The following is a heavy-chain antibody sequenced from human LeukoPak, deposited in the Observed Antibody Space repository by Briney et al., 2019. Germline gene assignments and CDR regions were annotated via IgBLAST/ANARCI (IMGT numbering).Heavy chain of an antibody. Sequence: SDTLSLTCTVSGGSISSGIYFWSWIRQHPGKGLEWIGYIHHSGHTYYNLSLKSRATISMDTSKNQFSLRLSAVTDADTAMYYCARYCSSTKCPFDFWGQGTLVTVSS. CDR3: ARYCSSTKCPFDF. CDR2: IHHSGHT. CDR1: GGSISSGIYF. J-gene: IGHJ4*02. V-gene: IGHV4-31*03. D-gene: IGHD2-2*01.